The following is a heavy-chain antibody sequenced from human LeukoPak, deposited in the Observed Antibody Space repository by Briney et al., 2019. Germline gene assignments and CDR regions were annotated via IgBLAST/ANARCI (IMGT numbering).Heavy chain of an antibody. V-gene: IGHV4-30-2*01. J-gene: IGHJ3*02. D-gene: IGHD3-10*01. CDR3: ARLLVLLWFGERGPGAFDI. Sequence: SETLSLTCTVSGGSISSGGYYWSWIRQPPGKGLEWIGYIYHSGSTYYNPSLKSRVTISVDRSKNQFSLKLSSVTAADTAVYYCARLLVLLWFGERGPGAFDIWGQGTMVTVSS. CDR2: IYHSGST. CDR1: GGSISSGGYY.